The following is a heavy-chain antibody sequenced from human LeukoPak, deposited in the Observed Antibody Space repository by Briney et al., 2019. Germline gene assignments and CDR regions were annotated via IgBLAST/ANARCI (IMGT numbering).Heavy chain of an antibody. CDR1: GYTFGGYW. Sequence: GESLKISCNASGYTFGGYWIGWVRQMPGKGLGCMGIIYPADSDTRYSPSFQGQVTISADKSISTAYLQWSSLQASDTAMYYCARQRDSDAFDIWGQGTMVTVSS. V-gene: IGHV5-51*01. CDR3: ARQRDSDAFDI. CDR2: IYPADSDT. J-gene: IGHJ3*02. D-gene: IGHD2-21*02.